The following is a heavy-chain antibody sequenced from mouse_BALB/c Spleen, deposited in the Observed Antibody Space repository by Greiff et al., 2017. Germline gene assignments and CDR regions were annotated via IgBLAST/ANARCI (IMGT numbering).Heavy chain of an antibody. D-gene: IGHD1-3*01. CDR3: ARDSGYFDY. CDR2: INSNGGST. V-gene: IGHV5-6-3*01. J-gene: IGHJ2*01. CDR1: GFTFSSYG. Sequence: EVQVVESGGGLVQPGGSLKLSCAASGFTFSSYGMSWVRQTPDKRLELVATINSNGGSTYYPDSVKGRFTISRDNAKNTLYLQMSSLKSEDTAMYYCARDSGYFDYWGQGTTLTVSS.